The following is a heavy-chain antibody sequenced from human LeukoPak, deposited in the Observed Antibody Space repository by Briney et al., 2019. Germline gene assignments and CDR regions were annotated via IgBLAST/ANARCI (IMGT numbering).Heavy chain of an antibody. V-gene: IGHV4-61*09. J-gene: IGHJ6*03. CDR3: ARAKKRSGRSRNFYLDV. D-gene: IGHD1-26*01. Sequence: SETLSLTCTVSDDPINSGVYYWNWIRQPAGKGLEWIGHIYSSGTTTNSNPSLKSRVAISLDTSKNHFSLKLSSVTAADTAVYYCARAKKRSGRSRNFYLDVWGKGTTVTVSS. CDR2: IYSSGTTT. CDR1: DDPINSGVYY.